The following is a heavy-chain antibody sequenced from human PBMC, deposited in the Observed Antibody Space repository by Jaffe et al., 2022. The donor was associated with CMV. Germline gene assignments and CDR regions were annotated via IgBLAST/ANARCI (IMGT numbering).Heavy chain of an antibody. Sequence: QVQLVESGGGLVKPGGSLRLSCEASGFIFSHYYMSWIRQAPGKGLEWLSYISASSSYIAYADSVKGRFTISRDNAKNSLFLQINNLRADDTALYYCARAAYYYETSGSAFDSWGQGTLVTVSS. CDR3: ARAAYYYETSGSAFDS. J-gene: IGHJ3*02. V-gene: IGHV3-11*06. CDR1: GFIFSHYY. D-gene: IGHD3-22*01. CDR2: ISASSSYI.